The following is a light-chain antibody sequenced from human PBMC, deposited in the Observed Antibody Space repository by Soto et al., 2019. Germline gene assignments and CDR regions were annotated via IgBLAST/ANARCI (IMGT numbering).Light chain of an antibody. V-gene: IGKV3-20*01. J-gene: IGKJ1*01. CDR1: QTVSSNF. CDR2: GAS. CDR3: QQYGSSPAT. Sequence: EIVLTQSPGTLSLSPGDRATLSCSASQTVSSNFLAWYQQRPAQAPRLLIHGASTRATGITDRFSGSVSGTDFTLTISGLEPEDFAVYYCQQYGSSPATFGQGTK.